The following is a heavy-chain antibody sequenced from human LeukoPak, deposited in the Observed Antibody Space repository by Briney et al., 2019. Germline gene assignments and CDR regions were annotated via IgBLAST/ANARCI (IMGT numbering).Heavy chain of an antibody. CDR1: GFTFSSYS. Sequence: GGSLRLSCAASGFTFSSYSMSWVRQGPGTGLEWVSAISPGGSDTYYADSVRGRFTISRDNSKNTLYLQMSSLRAEDSAVYYCAKRGGYETMAAFDYWGQGTLVTVSS. CDR2: ISPGGSDT. D-gene: IGHD3-10*01. CDR3: AKRGGYETMAAFDY. V-gene: IGHV3-23*01. J-gene: IGHJ4*02.